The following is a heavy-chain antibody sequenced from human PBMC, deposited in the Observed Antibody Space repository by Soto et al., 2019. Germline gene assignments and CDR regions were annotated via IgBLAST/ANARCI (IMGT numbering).Heavy chain of an antibody. V-gene: IGHV1-18*01. CDR3: ARDRYAYCGGDCQFDY. Sequence: QVQLVQSGAEVKNAGASVKVSCKASGYTFSSYGISWVRQAPGQGLEWMGWISVYNGNTKYAQKSQGRVTLTTDTTTSTAYMELRSLRSDDTAVYYCARDRYAYCGGDCQFDYLGQGTLVTVSS. CDR1: GYTFSSYG. CDR2: ISVYNGNT. D-gene: IGHD2-21*02. J-gene: IGHJ4*02.